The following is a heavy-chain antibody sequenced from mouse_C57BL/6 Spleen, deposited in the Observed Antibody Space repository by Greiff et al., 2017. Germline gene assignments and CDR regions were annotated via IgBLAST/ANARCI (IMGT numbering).Heavy chain of an antibody. CDR3: ARDCNPYAMDY. CDR1: GYTFTSYD. Sequence: QVQLQQSGPELVKPGASVKLSCKASGYTFTSYDINWVKQRPGQGLEWIGWIYPRDGSTKYNEKFKGKATLTVDTSSSTAYMELHSLTSEDAAVYFCARDCNPYAMDYWGQGTAVTVSS. CDR2: IYPRDGST. V-gene: IGHV1-85*01. J-gene: IGHJ4*01. D-gene: IGHD6-1*01.